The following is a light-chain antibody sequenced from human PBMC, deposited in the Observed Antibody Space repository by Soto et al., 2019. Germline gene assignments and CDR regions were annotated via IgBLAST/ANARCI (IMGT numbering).Light chain of an antibody. Sequence: ELLLTQSPCTLSLSPGERATLSCRASQSVSSSYLAWYQQTPGQAPRLLMYGASSRATGIPERISGSGSRTDCPLTISSLQSEDFVVYYCQQYNTWPYTFGQGTKVDIK. V-gene: IGKV3-20*01. CDR2: GAS. J-gene: IGKJ2*01. CDR1: QSVSSSY. CDR3: QQYNTWPYT.